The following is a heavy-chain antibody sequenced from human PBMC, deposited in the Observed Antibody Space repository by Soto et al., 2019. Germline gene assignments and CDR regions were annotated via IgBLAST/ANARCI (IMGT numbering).Heavy chain of an antibody. Sequence: QVQLVESGGGVVQPGRSLRLSCAASGFTFSSYAMHWVRQAPGKGLEWVAVISYDGSNKYYADSVKGRFTISRDNSKNTLYLQMNSLRAEDTAVHYCARSVVPAARLGGSHWGQGTLVTVSS. J-gene: IGHJ4*02. CDR1: GFTFSSYA. CDR3: ARSVVPAARLGGSH. V-gene: IGHV3-30-3*01. CDR2: ISYDGSNK. D-gene: IGHD2-2*01.